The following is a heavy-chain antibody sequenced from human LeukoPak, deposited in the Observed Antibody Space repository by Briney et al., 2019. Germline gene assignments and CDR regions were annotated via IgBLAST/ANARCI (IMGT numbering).Heavy chain of an antibody. CDR2: INPNSGST. CDR1: AYTFTAYY. Sequence: AAVKVSSKASAYTFTAYYMHWLRQDTGQKRLGMGWINPNSGSTNYSQKFQGRLTIIRAASISTDYMELSRLRSDDTAVYYCARDQPPGSSYYYYYIDVWGRGPRVSVSS. V-gene: IGHV1-2*02. J-gene: IGHJ6*03. D-gene: IGHD1-14*01. CDR3: ARDQPPGSSYYYYYIDV.